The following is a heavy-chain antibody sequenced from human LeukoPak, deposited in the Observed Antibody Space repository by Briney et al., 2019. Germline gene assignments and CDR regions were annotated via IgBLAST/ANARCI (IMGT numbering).Heavy chain of an antibody. Sequence: GASVKVSCKASGYTFTGCYMHWVRQAPGQGLEWMGWINPNSGGTNYAQKFQGRVTMTRDTSISTAYMELSRLRSDDTAVYYCARVAACSSSHCEDSDYWGQGTLVTVSS. CDR3: ARVAACSSSHCEDSDY. CDR1: GYTFTGCY. V-gene: IGHV1-2*02. D-gene: IGHD6-13*01. CDR2: INPNSGGT. J-gene: IGHJ4*02.